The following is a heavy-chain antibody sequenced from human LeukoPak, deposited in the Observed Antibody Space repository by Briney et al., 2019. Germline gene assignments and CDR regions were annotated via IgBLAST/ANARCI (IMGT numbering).Heavy chain of an antibody. J-gene: IGHJ4*02. D-gene: IGHD3-22*01. V-gene: IGHV3-48*03. CDR1: GFTFSSYE. CDR3: ASGSSGYPPY. CDR2: ISSSGSTI. Sequence: GGSLRLSCAASGFTFSSYEMNWVRQAPGKGLEWVSYISSSGSTIYYADSVKGRFTISRDNAKNSLYLQMNSLRAEDRAVYYCASGSSGYPPYWGQGTLVTVSS.